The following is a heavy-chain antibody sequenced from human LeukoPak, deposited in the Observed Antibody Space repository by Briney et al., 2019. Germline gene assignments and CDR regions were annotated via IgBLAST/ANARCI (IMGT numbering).Heavy chain of an antibody. CDR1: GFTVSSNY. V-gene: IGHV3-53*01. J-gene: IGHJ4*02. D-gene: IGHD3-22*01. Sequence: GGSLRLSCAASGFTVSSNYMSWARQAPGKGLEWVSVIYSGGSTYYADSVKGRFTISRDNSKNTLYLQMNSLRAEDTAVYYCARAPYYYDSSGYYRAYYFDYWGQGTLVTVSS. CDR3: ARAPYYYDSSGYYRAYYFDY. CDR2: IYSGGST.